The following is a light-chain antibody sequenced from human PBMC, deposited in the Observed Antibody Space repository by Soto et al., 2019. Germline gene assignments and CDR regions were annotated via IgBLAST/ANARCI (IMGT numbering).Light chain of an antibody. J-gene: IGKJ1*01. Sequence: IQLTQSPSTLSASLGDRVTITCRASQGISSYLAWYQQKPGKAPKLLIYDASSLESGVPSRFSGSGSGTEFTLTISSLQTDDFATYYCQQYNSYSWTFGQGTKVDIK. CDR1: QGISSY. CDR3: QQYNSYSWT. V-gene: IGKV1-5*01. CDR2: DAS.